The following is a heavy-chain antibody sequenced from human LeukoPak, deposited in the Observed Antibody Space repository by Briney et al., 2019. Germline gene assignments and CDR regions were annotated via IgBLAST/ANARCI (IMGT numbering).Heavy chain of an antibody. J-gene: IGHJ3*02. CDR1: GFTFSSYS. V-gene: IGHV3-21*01. CDR2: ISSSSSYI. CDR3: AVGERGAFDI. Sequence: GGSLRLSCAASGFTFSSYSMNWVRQAPGKGLEWVSSISSSSSYIYYADSVKGRFTISRDNAKNSLYLQMNSLRAEDTAVYHCAVGERGAFDIWGQGTMVTVSS. D-gene: IGHD3-10*01.